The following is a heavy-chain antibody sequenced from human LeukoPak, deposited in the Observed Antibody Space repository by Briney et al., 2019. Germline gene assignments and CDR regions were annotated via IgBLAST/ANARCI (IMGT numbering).Heavy chain of an antibody. V-gene: IGHV4-59*08. CDR3: ARHGGGLGWFDP. D-gene: IGHD3-16*01. J-gene: IGHJ5*02. CDR2: IYNIGTT. Sequence: SETLSLTCTVSGGSISTFYWSWIRQPPGKGLEWIGYIYNIGTTNYNPSLKNRATISVDTSKNQFSLRLSSMTAVDTAMYYCARHGGGLGWFDPWGQGALVTVSS. CDR1: GGSISTFY.